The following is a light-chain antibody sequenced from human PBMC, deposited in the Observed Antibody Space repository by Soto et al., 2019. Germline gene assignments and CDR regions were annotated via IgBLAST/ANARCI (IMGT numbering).Light chain of an antibody. CDR1: SSDVGSYNL. V-gene: IGLV2-23*01. Sequence: GAPGEGSSITNTGTSSDVGSYNLVSWYQQHPGKAPKLMIYEGSKRPSGVSNRFSGSKSGNTASLTISGLQAEDEADYYCCSYAGSSTFYVFGTGTKVTVL. J-gene: IGLJ1*01. CDR3: CSYAGSSTFYV. CDR2: EGS.